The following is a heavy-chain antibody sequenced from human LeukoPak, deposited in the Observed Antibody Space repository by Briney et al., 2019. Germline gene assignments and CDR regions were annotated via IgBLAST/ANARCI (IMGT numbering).Heavy chain of an antibody. CDR3: ARVADSSSVTHYYYYYMDV. D-gene: IGHD6-6*01. Sequence: PSETLSLTCTVSGGSISSHYWSWIRQPPAKGLEWIGYIYYSGSTNYNPSLKSRVTISVDTSKNQFSLKLSSVTAADTAVYYCARVADSSSVTHYYYYYMDVWGKGTTVTVSS. CDR1: GGSISSHY. CDR2: IYYSGST. J-gene: IGHJ6*03. V-gene: IGHV4-59*11.